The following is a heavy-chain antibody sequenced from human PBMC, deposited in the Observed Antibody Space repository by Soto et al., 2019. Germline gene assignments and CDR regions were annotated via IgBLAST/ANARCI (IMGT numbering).Heavy chain of an antibody. V-gene: IGHV1-2*02. CDR3: AKGGAIVAAGSRVYLYNAMDV. CDR1: GYTFTGYY. CDR2: INPNSGDT. Sequence: ASVKVSCKASGYTFTGYYVHWVRQAPGQGLEWMGWINPNSGDTYLAQRFQGRVTMNRDTSIGTAYMELRGLTSDDTAEYYCAKGGAIVAAGSRVYLYNAMDVWGQGTTVTVSS. J-gene: IGHJ6*02. D-gene: IGHD5-12*01.